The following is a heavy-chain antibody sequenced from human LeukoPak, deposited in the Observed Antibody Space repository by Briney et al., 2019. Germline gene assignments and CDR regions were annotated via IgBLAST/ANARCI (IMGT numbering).Heavy chain of an antibody. CDR2: ISGSSSFI. D-gene: IGHD6-13*01. Sequence: GRSLRLSCAASGFTFSTYSMNWVRQAPGKGLEWVSSISGSSSFIYYADSVKGRFTISRDNAKNSLYLQMNSLRAEDTAVYYCAYSSRLYFDYWGQGTLVTVSS. V-gene: IGHV3-21*01. CDR3: AYSSRLYFDY. CDR1: GFTFSTYS. J-gene: IGHJ4*02.